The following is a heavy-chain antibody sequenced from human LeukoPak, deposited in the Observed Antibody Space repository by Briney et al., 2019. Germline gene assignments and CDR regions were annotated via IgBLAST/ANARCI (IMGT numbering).Heavy chain of an antibody. CDR1: GYTFTSYG. CDR3: ARNVVGDCSSTSCYTDY. Sequence: GASVKVSCKATGYTFTSYGISWVRQGPGQGLEWLGWIGAYNGNTNYAQKPQGRVTMTTDTSTSTAYMELRSLRSDDTAVYYCARNVVGDCSSTSCYTDYWGQGTLVTVSS. CDR2: IGAYNGNT. V-gene: IGHV1-18*01. D-gene: IGHD2-2*02. J-gene: IGHJ4*02.